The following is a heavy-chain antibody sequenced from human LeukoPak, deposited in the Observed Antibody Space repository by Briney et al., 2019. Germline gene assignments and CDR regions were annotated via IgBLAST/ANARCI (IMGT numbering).Heavy chain of an antibody. D-gene: IGHD3-9*01. V-gene: IGHV4-34*01. J-gene: IGHJ4*02. CDR1: GGSFNNYY. CDR2: LNHSGRI. CDR3: ARGVRYFDTVTGYHNSPFLDY. Sequence: SETLSLTCAVFGGSFNNYYWTWIRQPPGKGLEWLGELNHSGRIDYNPSLKSRVTMSVEPSKNQFSLRLTSVTAPDTAVYFCARGVRYFDTVTGYHNSPFLDYWGQGTLVTVSS.